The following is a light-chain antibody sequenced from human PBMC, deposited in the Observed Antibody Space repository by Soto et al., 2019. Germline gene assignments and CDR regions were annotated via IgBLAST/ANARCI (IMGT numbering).Light chain of an antibody. CDR2: GAS. CDR3: QQHSHWPPWT. J-gene: IGKJ1*01. CDR1: QSVSSSY. Sequence: ESVLTQSPGTLSLSPGERATLSCRASQSVSSSYLAWYQQKPGQAPRLLIYGASNRATGIPARFSGSGSGTDFTLTISDLEPEDFAVYYCQQHSHWPPWTFGQGTKVDIK. V-gene: IGKV3-11*01.